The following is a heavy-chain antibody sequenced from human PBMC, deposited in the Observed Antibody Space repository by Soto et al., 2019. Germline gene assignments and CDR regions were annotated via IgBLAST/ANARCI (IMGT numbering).Heavy chain of an antibody. D-gene: IGHD4-17*01. J-gene: IGHJ6*02. CDR3: ARAKTTVTTGGYYYYGMDV. CDR2: MNPNSGNT. CDR1: GYTFTSYD. V-gene: IGHV1-8*01. Sequence: ASVKVYCKASGYTFTSYDINWVRQATGQGLEWMGWMNPNSGNTGYAQKFQGRVTMTRNTSISTAYMELSSLRSEDTAVYYCARAKTTVTTGGYYYYGMDVWGQGTTVTVSS.